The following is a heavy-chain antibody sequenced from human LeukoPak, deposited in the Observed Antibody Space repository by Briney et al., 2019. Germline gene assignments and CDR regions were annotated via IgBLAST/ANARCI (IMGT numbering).Heavy chain of an antibody. V-gene: IGHV3-30*04. CDR1: GFTFSSYA. D-gene: IGHD3-10*01. CDR2: ISYDGSNK. J-gene: IGHJ4*02. Sequence: GGSLRLSCAASGFTFSSYAMHWVRQAPGKGLEWVAVISYDGSNKYYADSVKGRFTISRDNSKNTLYLQMNSLRAEDTAVYYCARELGMVRGVIIYSDYWGQGTLVTVSS. CDR3: ARELGMVRGVIIYSDY.